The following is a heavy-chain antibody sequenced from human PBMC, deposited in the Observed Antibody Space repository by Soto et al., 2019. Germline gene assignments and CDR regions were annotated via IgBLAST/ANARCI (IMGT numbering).Heavy chain of an antibody. J-gene: IGHJ4*02. CDR3: ARVGSSGWSPDY. V-gene: IGHV4-30-4*02. Sequence: SETLSLTCTVSGGSIRSADYYWSWIRQPPGKGLEWIGYIYYSGSTYYNPSLKSRVTISVDTSKNQFSLKLSSVTAADTAVYYCARVGSSGWSPDYWGPGTLVTVSS. D-gene: IGHD6-19*01. CDR2: IYYSGST. CDR1: GGSIRSADYY.